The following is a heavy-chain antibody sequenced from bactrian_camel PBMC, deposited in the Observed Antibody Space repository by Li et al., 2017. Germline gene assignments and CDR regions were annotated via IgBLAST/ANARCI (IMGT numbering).Heavy chain of an antibody. Sequence: HVQLVESGGGSVQSGSSLRLTCAASDYPWGNNCMGWFRQAPGKEREAVAIIDRYGTTSTADSVKGRFTTSKDSAKNTLYLQMNSLKPEDTAMYYCGTNKYCRGSACCYRDFSHWGQGTQVTVS. CDR3: GTNKYCRGSACCYRDFSH. D-gene: IGHD7*01. J-gene: IGHJ4*01. CDR2: IDRYGTT. CDR1: DYPWGNNC. V-gene: IGHV3S53*01.